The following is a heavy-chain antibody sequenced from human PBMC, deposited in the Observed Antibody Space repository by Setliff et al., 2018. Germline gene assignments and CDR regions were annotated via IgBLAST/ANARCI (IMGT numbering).Heavy chain of an antibody. CDR3: VRDWASGDDH. V-gene: IGHV3-48*04. Sequence: PGGSLRLSCAASGFTFSTYGLNWVRQAPGKGLEWISYLNNDGTTIYYADSVRGRFTISRDNARDSLFLQMNILEVEDTAVYYCVRDWASGDDHWGRGTLVTV. CDR1: GFTFSTYG. D-gene: IGHD3-10*01. J-gene: IGHJ4*02. CDR2: LNNDGTTI.